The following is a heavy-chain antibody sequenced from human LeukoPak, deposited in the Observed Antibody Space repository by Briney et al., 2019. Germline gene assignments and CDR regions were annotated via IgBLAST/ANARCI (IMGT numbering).Heavy chain of an antibody. V-gene: IGHV3-53*01. CDR3: ARGPYYYVRDV. CDR2: IYSGGST. J-gene: IGHJ6*04. Sequence: PGGSLRLSCAASGFTVSSNYMSWVRQAPGKGLEWVSVIYSGGSTYYADSAKGRFTISRDNSKKTLYLQMKSLSAEVPAVYYCARGPYYYVRDVWGKGTTVSVSS. CDR1: GFTVSSNY.